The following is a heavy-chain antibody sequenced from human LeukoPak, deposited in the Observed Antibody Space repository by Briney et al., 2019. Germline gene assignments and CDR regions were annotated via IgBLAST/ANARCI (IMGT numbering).Heavy chain of an antibody. V-gene: IGHV5-51*01. D-gene: IGHD5-18*01. Sequence: GESLKISCKGSGYSFTSYWIVWVRQMPGKGLEWMGIIYPGDSDTRYSPSFQGQVTISADKSISTAYLQWSSLHAADTSRHYAAGQWPSDTAMEVIWGEFDYWGQGTLVTVSS. CDR2: IYPGDSDT. CDR1: GYSFTSYW. J-gene: IGHJ4*02. CDR3: AGQWPSDTAMEVIWGEFDY.